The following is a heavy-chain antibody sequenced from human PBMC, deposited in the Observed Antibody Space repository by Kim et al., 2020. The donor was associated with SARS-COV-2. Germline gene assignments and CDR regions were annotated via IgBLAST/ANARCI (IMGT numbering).Heavy chain of an antibody. J-gene: IGHJ4*01. CDR1: GFSVRSNY. V-gene: IGHV3-53*01. CDR3: TTSECRDGSTCSHDY. Sequence: GGSLRLSCAASGFSVRSNYMSWVRQAPGKGPDCVSVIWSDNDSFTYYAASVKGRFTISRDNSKNTLYLQMKSLRVEDTAVYYCTTSECRDGSTCSHDYW. D-gene: IGHD2-2*01. CDR2: IWSDNDSFT.